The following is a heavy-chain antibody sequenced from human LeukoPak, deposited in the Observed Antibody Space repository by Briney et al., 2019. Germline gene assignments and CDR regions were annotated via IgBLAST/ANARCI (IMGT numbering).Heavy chain of an antibody. V-gene: IGHV3-43*02. CDR3: ARESGKFDY. CDR1: GLPIGDFA. J-gene: IGHJ4*02. CDR2: ISGDGIST. Sequence: GGSLRLSCVASGLPIGDFAMHWVRQAPGQGLEWVSLISGDGISTFFTDSVKGRFSISRDNSKNSLFLEMSSLGTEDTAMYYCARESGKFDYWGQGTLVAVSS.